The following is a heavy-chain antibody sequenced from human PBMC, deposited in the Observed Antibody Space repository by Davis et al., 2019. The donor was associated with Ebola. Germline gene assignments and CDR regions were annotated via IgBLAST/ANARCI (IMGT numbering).Heavy chain of an antibody. CDR3: ARDYGDYNYYYYGMDV. CDR2: ITQDGSEK. CDR1: GFTFSSYW. J-gene: IGHJ6*02. Sequence: PGGSLRLSCAASGFTFSSYWMGWVRQAPGKGLEWVANITQDGSEKYYVDSVKGRFTISRDNAKNSLYLQMNSLRAEDTAVYYCARDYGDYNYYYYGMDVWGQGTTVTVSS. D-gene: IGHD4-17*01. V-gene: IGHV3-7*03.